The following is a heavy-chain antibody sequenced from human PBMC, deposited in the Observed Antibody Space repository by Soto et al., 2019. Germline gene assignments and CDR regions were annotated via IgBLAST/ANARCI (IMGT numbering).Heavy chain of an antibody. CDR3: GTRGGGGGY. V-gene: IGHV3-53*01. CDR1: GFTVSNNY. CDR2: IYSGGYT. Sequence: EVQLVESGGGLIQPGGSLRLSCAVSGFTVSNNYMSWVRQAPGKGLEGVSVIYSGGYTAYGDSVKGRFTISRDNSKNTLYLKRKGRGADDAAGYSGGTRGGGGGYWGQGTLVTVSS. J-gene: IGHJ4*02. D-gene: IGHD3-10*01.